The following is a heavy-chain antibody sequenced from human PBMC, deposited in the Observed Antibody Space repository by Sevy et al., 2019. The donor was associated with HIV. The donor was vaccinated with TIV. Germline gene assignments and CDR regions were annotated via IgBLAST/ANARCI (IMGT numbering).Heavy chain of an antibody. J-gene: IGHJ3*02. CDR3: ANTQTSGPGAFDI. Sequence: GGSLRLSCAASGFTFSSYGMHWVRQAPGKGLEWVAFIRYDGSNKYYADSVKGRFTISRDNSKNTLYLQMNSLRAEDTAVYYCANTQTSGPGAFDIWGQGTMVTVSS. CDR2: IRYDGSNK. V-gene: IGHV3-30*02. CDR1: GFTFSSYG.